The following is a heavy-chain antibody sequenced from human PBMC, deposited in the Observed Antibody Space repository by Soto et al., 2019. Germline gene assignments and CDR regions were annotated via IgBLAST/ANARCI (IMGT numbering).Heavy chain of an antibody. CDR3: AKALFSAGGFFDY. V-gene: IGHV3-23*01. CDR1: GFTFSSYA. D-gene: IGHD3-3*02. J-gene: IGHJ4*02. CDR2: ISGSGGSA. Sequence: DVQLLESGGGLVQPGGSLRLSCAASGFTFSSYAMSWVRQAPGEGLEWVSTISGSGGSAYYAESVKGRFTISRDISKNTLYLQMNSLRAEDTAVYCCAKALFSAGGFFDYWGQGTLVTVSS.